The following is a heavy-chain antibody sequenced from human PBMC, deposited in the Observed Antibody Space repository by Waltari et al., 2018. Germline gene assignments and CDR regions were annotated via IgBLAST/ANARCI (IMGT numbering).Heavy chain of an antibody. Sequence: QLQLQESGPGLVKPSETLSLTCTVSGGSITSNNYYWGWIRQPPGKGLEWLGTIYYSGSTYYNPSLKSRFAISVDRSKNQFSLKVTSVTAADTAVYYCARHRDIVATLFDYWGQGTLITVSS. CDR3: ARHRDIVATLFDY. D-gene: IGHD5-12*01. J-gene: IGHJ4*02. CDR2: IYYSGST. CDR1: GGSITSNNYY. V-gene: IGHV4-39*01.